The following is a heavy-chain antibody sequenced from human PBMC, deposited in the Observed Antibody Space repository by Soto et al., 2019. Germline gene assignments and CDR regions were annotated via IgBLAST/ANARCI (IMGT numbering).Heavy chain of an antibody. CDR1: GYTFTSYG. CDR2: ISAYNGNT. V-gene: IGHV1-18*01. CDR3: ARKVGSGWWYNWFDP. J-gene: IGHJ5*02. Sequence: ASVKVSCKASGYTFTSYGISWVRQAPGQGLEWMGWISAYNGNTNYAQKLRGRVTMTTDTSTSTAYMELRSLRSGDTAVYYCARKVGSGWWYNWFDPWGQGTLVTVSS. D-gene: IGHD6-19*01.